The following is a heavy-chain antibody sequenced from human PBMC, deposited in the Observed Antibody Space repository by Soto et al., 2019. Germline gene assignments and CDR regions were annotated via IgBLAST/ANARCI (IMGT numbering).Heavy chain of an antibody. CDR1: GFTFSSYA. CDR3: ATAKLLLPWLFDY. Sequence: GGSLRLSCAASGFTFSSYAMHWVRQAPGKGLEWVAVISYDGSNKYYADSVKGRFTISRDDSKNTLFLQMNSLRAEDTAVYYCATAKLLLPWLFDYWGQGTLVTVSS. D-gene: IGHD2-15*01. CDR2: ISYDGSNK. J-gene: IGHJ4*02. V-gene: IGHV3-30*14.